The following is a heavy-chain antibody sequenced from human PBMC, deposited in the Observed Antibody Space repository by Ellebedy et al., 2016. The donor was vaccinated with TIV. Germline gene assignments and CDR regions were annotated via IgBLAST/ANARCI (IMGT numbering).Heavy chain of an antibody. J-gene: IGHJ3*02. V-gene: IGHV3-30-3*01. CDR3: ARDFSIAAAGTIDI. CDR1: GFTFSSYA. D-gene: IGHD6-13*01. CDR2: ISYDGSNK. Sequence: GESLKISXAASGFTFSSYAMHWVRQAPGKGLEWAAVISYDGSNKYYADSVKGRFTISRDNSKNTLYLQMNSLRAEDTAVYYCARDFSIAAAGTIDIWGQGTMVTVSS.